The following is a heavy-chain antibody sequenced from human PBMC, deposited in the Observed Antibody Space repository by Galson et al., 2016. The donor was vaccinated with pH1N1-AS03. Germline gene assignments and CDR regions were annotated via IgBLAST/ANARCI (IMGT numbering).Heavy chain of an antibody. J-gene: IGHJ4*02. V-gene: IGHV3-30*03. CDR2: ISFGGKNK. Sequence: SLRLACAASGFSFSNECMHCGRQGPCKWLEGVCVISFGGKNKFYEDSVKGRFNISRDNSKTTLYLQLNSLRVEDLAVYYCARALDCGDYAFDYWGQAALVTVSS. CDR1: GFSFSNEC. D-gene: IGHD4-17*01. CDR3: ARALDCGDYAFDY.